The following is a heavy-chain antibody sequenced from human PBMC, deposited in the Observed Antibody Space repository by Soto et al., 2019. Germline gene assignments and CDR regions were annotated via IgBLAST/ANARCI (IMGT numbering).Heavy chain of an antibody. V-gene: IGHV3-23*01. CDR1: GFTFSSYA. CDR2: ISGSGGST. CDR3: AKDWEAAAGFFDY. D-gene: IGHD6-13*01. J-gene: IGHJ4*02. Sequence: GGSLRLSCAASGFTFSSYAMRWVRQAPGKGLEWVSAISGSGGSTYYAYSVKGRFTMSRDNSKNTLYLQMNSLRAEDTAVYYCAKDWEAAAGFFDYWGQGTLVTVSS.